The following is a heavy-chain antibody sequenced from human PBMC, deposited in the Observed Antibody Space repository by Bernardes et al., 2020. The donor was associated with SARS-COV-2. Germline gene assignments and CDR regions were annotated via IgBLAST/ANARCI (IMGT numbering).Heavy chain of an antibody. CDR1: GESFSGYQ. V-gene: IGHV4-34*01. Sequence: SETLSLTCAVYGESFSGYQWTWMRQPPGKGLEWIGQINQSGSTNYNPSLKSRVTLSVDTSKTQYSLNLRSLTAADTAVYYCAGGRDSVNMVLVVIGFTVYFDYWGQGTLVTVSS. J-gene: IGHJ4*02. CDR3: AGGRDSVNMVLVVIGFTVYFDY. CDR2: INQSGST. D-gene: IGHD2-8*02.